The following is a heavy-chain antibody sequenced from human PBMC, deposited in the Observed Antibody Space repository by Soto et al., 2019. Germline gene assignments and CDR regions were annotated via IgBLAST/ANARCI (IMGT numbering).Heavy chain of an antibody. Sequence: QVQLQESGPGLVKPSETLSLTCTVSGASISGFYWSWIRKSAGKGLAWIGRIYATGTTDYNPSRKSRVMMSVDTSKKQFSLELRSVTAADTAVYYCVRDGTKTLRDWFDPWGQGISVTVSS. CDR2: IYATGTT. D-gene: IGHD1-1*01. CDR3: VRDGTKTLRDWFDP. V-gene: IGHV4-4*07. CDR1: GASISGFY. J-gene: IGHJ5*02.